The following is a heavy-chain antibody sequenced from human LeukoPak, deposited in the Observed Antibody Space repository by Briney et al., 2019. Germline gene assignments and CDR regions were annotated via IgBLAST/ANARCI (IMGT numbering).Heavy chain of an antibody. CDR2: ISYSGDT. V-gene: IGHV4-59*01. Sequence: SETLSLTCSVSGGSITNYYWSWIRQPPGKGLEWIGYISYSGDTNYTPSLKSRVTISLGTSKNHFSLKLSSVTAADTAVYYCARGPTENSSSWYAGGPFFDYWGQGTLVTVSS. CDR1: GGSITNYY. CDR3: ARGPTENSSSWYAGGPFFDY. J-gene: IGHJ4*02. D-gene: IGHD6-13*01.